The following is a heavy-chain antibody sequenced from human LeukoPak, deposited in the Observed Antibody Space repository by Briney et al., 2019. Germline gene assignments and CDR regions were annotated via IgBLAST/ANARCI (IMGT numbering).Heavy chain of an antibody. CDR2: IYYSGST. D-gene: IGHD3-22*01. J-gene: IGHJ6*04. CDR1: GGSISSGDYY. V-gene: IGHV4-30-4*08. Sequence: SETLSLTCTVSGGSISSGDYYWSWIRQPPGKGLEWIGYIYYSGSTYYNPSLKSPVSISVDTSKNQFSLKLSSVTAADTAVYYCVRVVSSGYSRMDVWGKGTTVTVSS. CDR3: VRVVSSGYSRMDV.